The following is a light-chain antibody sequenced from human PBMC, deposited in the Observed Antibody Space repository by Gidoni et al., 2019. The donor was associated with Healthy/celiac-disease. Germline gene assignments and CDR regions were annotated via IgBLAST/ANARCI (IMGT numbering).Light chain of an antibody. V-gene: IGKV3-20*01. CDR2: GAS. CDR3: QQYGSSPLYT. Sequence: EIVLTKSPVTLSLSPGERATLSCRASQSVISSYLAWYQQKPGQAPRLLSYGASSRATGIPDRCSGSGSGTDFTLTISRLEPEDFAVYYCQQYGSSPLYTFGQGTKLEIK. J-gene: IGKJ2*01. CDR1: QSVISSY.